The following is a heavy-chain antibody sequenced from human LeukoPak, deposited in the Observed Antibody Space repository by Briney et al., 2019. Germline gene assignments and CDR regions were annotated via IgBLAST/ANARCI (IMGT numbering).Heavy chain of an antibody. D-gene: IGHD5-18*01. V-gene: IGHV4-39*07. Sequence: PSETLSLTCTVAGGSISSSSYYWGWIREPPGKGLEWIGSIYYSGSTYYNPSLKSRVTISVDTSKNQFSLKLSSVTAADTAVYYCARGGYPRRYNWFDPWGQGTLVTVSS. CDR1: GGSISSSSYY. CDR3: ARGGYPRRYNWFDP. J-gene: IGHJ5*02. CDR2: IYYSGST.